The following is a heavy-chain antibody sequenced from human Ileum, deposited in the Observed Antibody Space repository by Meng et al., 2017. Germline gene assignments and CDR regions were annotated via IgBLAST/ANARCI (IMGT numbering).Heavy chain of an antibody. CDR2: VSSSGSP. CDR3: ARSGYGGGLY. CDR1: GGSINSYY. D-gene: IGHD2-21*01. V-gene: IGHV4-59*01. J-gene: IGHJ4*02. Sequence: QVHLQEPGPGLVGRSETRSPTCTVSGGSINSYYWNWIRQSPGKGLEWIGFVSSSGSPSYDPSLRSRVTISVDTSKSQFSLRLNSVTAADTAVYYCARSGYGGGLYWGQGTLVTVSS.